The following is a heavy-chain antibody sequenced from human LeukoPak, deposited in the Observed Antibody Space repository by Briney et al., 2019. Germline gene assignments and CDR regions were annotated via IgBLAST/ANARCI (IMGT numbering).Heavy chain of an antibody. CDR2: ISAYNGNT. J-gene: IGHJ4*02. CDR1: GYTFTSYG. Sequence: GASVKVSCKASGYTFTSYGISWVRQAPGQGLEWMGWISAYNGNTNYAQKLQGRVTMTTDTSTSTAYMELRSLRPDDTAVYYCARVLYYYGSGSYPRHWGQGTLVTVSS. D-gene: IGHD3-10*01. V-gene: IGHV1-18*01. CDR3: ARVLYYYGSGSYPRH.